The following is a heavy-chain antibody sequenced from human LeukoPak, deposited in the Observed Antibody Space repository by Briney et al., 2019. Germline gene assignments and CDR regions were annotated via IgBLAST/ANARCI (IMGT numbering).Heavy chain of an antibody. CDR2: IYYSGST. CDR1: GXSISSYY. V-gene: IGHV4-59*12. D-gene: IGHD2-15*01. J-gene: IGHJ6*02. Sequence: TSETLSLTCTVSGXSISSYYWSWIRQPPGKGLEWIGYIYYSGSTNYNPSLKSRVTISVDTSKNRFSLKLSSVTAADTAVYYCARERVDSSEGYCSGGSCPNYGMDVWGQGTTVTVSS. CDR3: ARERVDSSEGYCSGGSCPNYGMDV.